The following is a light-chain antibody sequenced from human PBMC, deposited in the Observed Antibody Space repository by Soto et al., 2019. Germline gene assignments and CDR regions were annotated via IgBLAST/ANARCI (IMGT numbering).Light chain of an antibody. J-gene: IGKJ1*01. CDR3: QQYYTTPPT. Sequence: DIQITQSPSTLSGSEGDRVTITCRASQTISSWLAWYQQKPGKAPKLLIYKASTLKSGVPSRFSGSGSGTNFTLTISSLQAEDAAVYYCQQYYTTPPTFGLGTKVDI. CDR2: KAS. V-gene: IGKV1-5*03. CDR1: QTISSW.